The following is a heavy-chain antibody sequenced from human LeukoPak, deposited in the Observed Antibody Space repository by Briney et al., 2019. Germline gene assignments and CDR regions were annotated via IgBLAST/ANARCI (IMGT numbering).Heavy chain of an antibody. J-gene: IGHJ4*02. CDR3: ARDFFSGFGSGSPEPD. V-gene: IGHV3-74*01. D-gene: IGHD3-10*01. CDR2: INIDGSST. CDR1: GFTFSSYW. Sequence: GGSLRLSCAASGFTFSSYWMHWVRQAPGKGLVWVSRINIDGSSTSYADSVKGRFTISRDNAKNSLYLQMNSLRAEDTAVYYCARDFFSGFGSGSPEPDWGQGTLVTVSS.